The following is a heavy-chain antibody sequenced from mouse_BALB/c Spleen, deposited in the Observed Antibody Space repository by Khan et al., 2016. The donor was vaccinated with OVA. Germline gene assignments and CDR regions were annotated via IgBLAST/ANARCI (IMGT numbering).Heavy chain of an antibody. D-gene: IGHD2-1*01. Sequence: QVQLKQSGAELVRPGVSVKISCKGSGYIFTDFSMHWVKRSPAKSLEWIGVISTYYGDSIYNQNFKDKATLTVEKSSSTAYMELARLTSEDSAIYYCARGGGNYRFAYWGQGTLVTVSA. CDR2: ISTYYGDS. J-gene: IGHJ3*01. CDR1: GYIFTDFS. CDR3: ARGGGNYRFAY. V-gene: IGHV1S137*01.